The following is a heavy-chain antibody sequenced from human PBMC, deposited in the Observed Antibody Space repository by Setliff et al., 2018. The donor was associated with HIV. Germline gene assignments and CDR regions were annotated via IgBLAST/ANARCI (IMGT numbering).Heavy chain of an antibody. Sequence: SETLSLTCTVSSGSISSYYWIWIRQPPGKGPEWIGHIFYSGSTNHNPSLKSRVTISVDTSKNQFSLKLSSVTAADTAVYYCARGKWLVQNFYSYYMDVWGKGTTVTVSS. CDR2: IFYSGST. V-gene: IGHV4-59*01. D-gene: IGHD6-19*01. CDR1: SGSISSYY. CDR3: ARGKWLVQNFYSYYMDV. J-gene: IGHJ6*03.